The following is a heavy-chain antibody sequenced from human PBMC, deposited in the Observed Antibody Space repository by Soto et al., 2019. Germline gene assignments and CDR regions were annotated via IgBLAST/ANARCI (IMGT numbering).Heavy chain of an antibody. Sequence: EVQLVESGRGLVQPGGSLKLSCAASGFTFSGSGMHWVRQASGKGLEWVGRIRNKANGYATAYAASVKGRFTISRDDSKNTAYLQMSSLKTEDTAVYYCASIGDPYSGGYWGQGTLVTVSS. CDR2: IRNKANGYAT. CDR3: ASIGDPYSGGY. D-gene: IGHD4-17*01. CDR1: GFTFSGSG. V-gene: IGHV3-73*02. J-gene: IGHJ1*01.